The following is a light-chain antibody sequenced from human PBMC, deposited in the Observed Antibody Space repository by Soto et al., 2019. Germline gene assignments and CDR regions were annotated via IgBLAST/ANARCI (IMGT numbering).Light chain of an antibody. CDR2: DAS. J-gene: IGKJ5*01. V-gene: IGKV3-11*01. Sequence: EIVLTQSLATLSLSRGERATLSCRASQSVSSHLAWYQQRPGQAPRLLIYDASNRATGIPARFSGSGSGTDFTLTISSLETEDFAVYYCQQRGKWITFGQGTRLEIK. CDR1: QSVSSH. CDR3: QQRGKWIT.